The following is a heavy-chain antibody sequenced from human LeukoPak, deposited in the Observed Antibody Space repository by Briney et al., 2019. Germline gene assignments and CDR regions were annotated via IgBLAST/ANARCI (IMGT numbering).Heavy chain of an antibody. Sequence: PGGSLTLSCAASGFTVSSNYMSWVRQAPGKGLVWVSHINRDGSSTNYVDSVKGRFTISRDNAKNTLYLQMNSLRAEDTAVYYCARAREYSQESWGQGTLVTVSS. CDR1: GFTVSSNY. CDR2: INRDGSST. J-gene: IGHJ5*02. V-gene: IGHV3-74*01. CDR3: ARAREYSQES. D-gene: IGHD4-4*01.